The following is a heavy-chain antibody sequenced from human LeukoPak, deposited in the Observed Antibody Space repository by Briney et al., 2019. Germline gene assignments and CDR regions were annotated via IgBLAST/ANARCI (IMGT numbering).Heavy chain of an antibody. CDR1: GFTFSSYW. CDR2: IKQDGSGK. D-gene: IGHD3-3*01. Sequence: GGSLRLSCAAYGFTFSSYWMSWVRQAPGKGLEWVANIKQDGSGKYYVDSVKGRFTISRDNAKNSLYLQMNSLRAEDTAVYYCARQKEEEITIFGVVMPYYYYGMDVWGQGTTVTVSS. V-gene: IGHV3-7*03. CDR3: ARQKEEEITIFGVVMPYYYYGMDV. J-gene: IGHJ6*02.